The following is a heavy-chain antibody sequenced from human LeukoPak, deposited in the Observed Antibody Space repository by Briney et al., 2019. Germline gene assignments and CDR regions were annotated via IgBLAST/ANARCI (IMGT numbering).Heavy chain of an antibody. CDR3: VSDPITMIRGVITEGFDP. D-gene: IGHD3-10*01. Sequence: ASVKVSCKVSGYTLTEISMHWVRQAPGKGLEWMGGFDPEEGETIYAQKFQGRVTMTGDTSTDTAYMELSSLRSEDTAVFYCVSDPITMIRGVITEGFDPWGQGTLVTVSS. J-gene: IGHJ5*02. V-gene: IGHV1-24*01. CDR1: GYTLTEIS. CDR2: FDPEEGET.